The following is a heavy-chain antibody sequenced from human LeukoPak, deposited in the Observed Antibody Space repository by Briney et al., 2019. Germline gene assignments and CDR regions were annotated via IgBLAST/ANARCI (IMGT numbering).Heavy chain of an antibody. Sequence: GGSLRLSCAASGFTFSNHATNWVRQAPGKGLEWVSIISGSGTVTYYADSVKGRFTISRDNSRNTLYLQMNSLRAEDTALYYCAKTSVGEGRIIGSGYFDNWGQGTLVTVSS. CDR2: ISGSGTVT. J-gene: IGHJ4*02. CDR3: AKTSVGEGRIIGSGYFDN. V-gene: IGHV3-23*01. CDR1: GFTFSNHA. D-gene: IGHD2-15*01.